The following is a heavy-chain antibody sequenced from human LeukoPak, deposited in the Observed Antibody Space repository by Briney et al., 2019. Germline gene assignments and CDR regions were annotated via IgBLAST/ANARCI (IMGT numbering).Heavy chain of an antibody. CDR3: ARFESSWYRGFYWFDP. CDR2: ISAYNGNT. D-gene: IGHD6-13*01. J-gene: IGHJ5*02. Sequence: ASVKVSCKASGYTFTSYSISWVRQAPGQGLEWMGWISAYNGNTNYAQKLQGRVTMTTDTSTSTAYMELRSLRSDDTAVYYCARFESSWYRGFYWFDPWAREPWSPSPQ. CDR1: GYTFTSYS. V-gene: IGHV1-18*01.